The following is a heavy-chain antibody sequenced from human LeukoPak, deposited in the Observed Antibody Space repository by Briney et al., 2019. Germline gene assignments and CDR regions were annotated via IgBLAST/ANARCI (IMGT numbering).Heavy chain of an antibody. CDR3: AATPGYSSGWYQGG. V-gene: IGHV1-69*05. D-gene: IGHD6-19*01. CDR1: GGTFSSYA. CDR2: IIPFFGTA. J-gene: IGHJ4*02. Sequence: GSSVKVSCKASGGTFSSYAISWVRQAPGQGLEWMGGIIPFFGTANYAQKFQGRVTITTDESTSTAYMELSSLRSEDTAVYYCAATPGYSSGWYQGGWGQGTLVTVSS.